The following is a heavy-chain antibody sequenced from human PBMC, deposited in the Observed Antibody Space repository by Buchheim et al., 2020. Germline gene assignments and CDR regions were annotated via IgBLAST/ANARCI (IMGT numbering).Heavy chain of an antibody. Sequence: QVQLVQSGAEVKKPGASVKVSCKASGYTFTSYDINWVRQATGQGLEWMGWMNPNSGNTGYAQKFQGRVTMTRNTSISTAYMELSSLRSEDTDVYYCARVFKGRKMHGVMAGQRYYYYGMDVWGQGTT. CDR3: ARVFKGRKMHGVMAGQRYYYYGMDV. V-gene: IGHV1-8*01. D-gene: IGHD6-19*01. CDR1: GYTFTSYD. CDR2: MNPNSGNT. J-gene: IGHJ6*02.